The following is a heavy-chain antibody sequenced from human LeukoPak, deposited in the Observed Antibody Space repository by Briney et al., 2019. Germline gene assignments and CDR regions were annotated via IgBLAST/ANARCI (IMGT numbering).Heavy chain of an antibody. D-gene: IGHD2-2*01. CDR3: ARGGYCSSTICYPRNAFDM. Sequence: PGGSLRLSCAASGFTFSSHEMNWVRQAPGKGLEWISHISNGATTLYYADSVKGRFTISRDNAKNSLYLQMNSLRAEHTAVYYCARGGYCSSTICYPRNAFDMWGQGTVVTVSS. V-gene: IGHV3-48*03. CDR2: ISNGATTL. CDR1: GFTFSSHE. J-gene: IGHJ3*02.